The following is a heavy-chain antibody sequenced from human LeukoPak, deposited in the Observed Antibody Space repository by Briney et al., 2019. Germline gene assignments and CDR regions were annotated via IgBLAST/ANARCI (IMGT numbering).Heavy chain of an antibody. CDR3: ARVTYGSGTYGAFDY. Sequence: GGSLRLSCAASGFTFSSHGMSWVRQAPGKGLEWVSTISGSGDNTYYADPVKGRFTISRDNSKNTLYLQMNSLRAEDTAVYYCARVTYGSGTYGAFDYWGQGTLVTVSS. V-gene: IGHV3-23*01. J-gene: IGHJ4*02. D-gene: IGHD3-10*01. CDR2: ISGSGDNT. CDR1: GFTFSSHG.